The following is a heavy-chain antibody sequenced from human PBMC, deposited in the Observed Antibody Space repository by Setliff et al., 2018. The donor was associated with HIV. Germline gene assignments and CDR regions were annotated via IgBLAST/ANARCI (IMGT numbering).Heavy chain of an antibody. D-gene: IGHD6-13*01. V-gene: IGHV1-3*01. CDR3: ARDQAAAVPSSWYFDL. Sequence: VKVSCKASGYTFTSYAMHWVRQAPGQRLEWMGWINAGNGNTKYSQKFQGRVTITRDTSASTAYMELSSLRSEDTAVYYCARDQAAAVPSSWYFDLWGRGTLVTVSS. CDR2: INAGNGNT. CDR1: GYTFTSYA. J-gene: IGHJ2*01.